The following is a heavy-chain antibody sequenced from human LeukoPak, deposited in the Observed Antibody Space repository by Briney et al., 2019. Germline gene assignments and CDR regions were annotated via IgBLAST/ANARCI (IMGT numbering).Heavy chain of an antibody. CDR3: ARDIGTYYDILRRYGMDV. Sequence: GRSLRLSCAASGFTFDDYAMHWVRQAPGKGLEWVSGISWNSGSIGYADSVKGRFTISRDNAKNSLYLQMNSLRAEDTAVYYCARDIGTYYDILRRYGMDVWGQGTTVTVSS. D-gene: IGHD3-9*01. V-gene: IGHV3-9*01. CDR2: ISWNSGSI. J-gene: IGHJ6*02. CDR1: GFTFDDYA.